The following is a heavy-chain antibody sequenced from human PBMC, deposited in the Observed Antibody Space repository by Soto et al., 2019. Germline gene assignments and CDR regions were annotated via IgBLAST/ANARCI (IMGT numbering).Heavy chain of an antibody. CDR2: INHSGST. CDR3: ARVKYSSSRYGYGMHV. CDR1: DGSFSGYY. Sequence: SETLSLTCAVYDGSFSGYYWSWIRQPPGKGLEWIGEINHSGSTNYNPSLKSRVTISVDTSKNQFSLKLSSVTAADTAVYYCARVKYSSSRYGYGMHVWGQATTVSGSS. D-gene: IGHD6-13*01. V-gene: IGHV4-34*01. J-gene: IGHJ6*02.